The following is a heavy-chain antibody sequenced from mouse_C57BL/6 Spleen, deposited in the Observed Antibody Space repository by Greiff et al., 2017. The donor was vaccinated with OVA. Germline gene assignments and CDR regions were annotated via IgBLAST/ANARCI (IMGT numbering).Heavy chain of an antibody. CDR1: GFNIKNTY. V-gene: IGHV14-3*01. D-gene: IGHD1-1*01. J-gene: IGHJ2*01. CDR3: ARSDYYGSSHFDY. CDR2: IDPANGNT. Sequence: EVQLQQSVAELVRPGASVKLSCTASGFNIKNTYMHWVKQRPEQGLEWIGRIDPANGNTEYAPKFQGKATITADTSSNTAYLQLSSLTSEDTAIYYCARSDYYGSSHFDYWGQGTTLTVSS.